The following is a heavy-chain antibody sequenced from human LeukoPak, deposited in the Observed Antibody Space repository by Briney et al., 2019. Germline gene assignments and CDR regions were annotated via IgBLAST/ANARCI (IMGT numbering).Heavy chain of an antibody. CDR2: VYYSGGT. CDR3: ARNEYLLPFDY. V-gene: IGHV4-59*08. CDR1: GGSISSYY. Sequence: RTSETLSLTCTVSGGSISSYYWSWIRQPPGKGLEWIGYVYYSGGTNYNPSLKSRVTISVDTSKNQFSLKLSSVTAADTAVYYCARNEYLLPFDYWGQGTLVTVSS. D-gene: IGHD2-2*01. J-gene: IGHJ4*02.